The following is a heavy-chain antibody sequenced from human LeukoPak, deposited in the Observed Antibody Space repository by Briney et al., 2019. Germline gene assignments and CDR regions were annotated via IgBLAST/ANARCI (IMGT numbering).Heavy chain of an antibody. CDR2: ISSSGSTI. CDR3: TTDVSLWFEILLH. CDR1: GFTFSDYY. V-gene: IGHV3-11*01. D-gene: IGHD2/OR15-2a*01. Sequence: GGSLRLSCAASGFTFSDYYMSWIRQAPGKGLEWVSYISSSGSTIYYADSVKGRFTISRDNAKNSLYLQMNSLKTEDTGVYYCTTDVSLWFEILLHWGQGTVVTASS. J-gene: IGHJ1*01.